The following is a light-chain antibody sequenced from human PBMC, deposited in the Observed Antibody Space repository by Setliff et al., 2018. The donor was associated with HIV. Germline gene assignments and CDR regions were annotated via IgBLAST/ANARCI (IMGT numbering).Light chain of an antibody. J-gene: IGLJ3*02. CDR1: RSDVGNTLS. V-gene: IGLV2-23*02. CDR3: CSYGSGDIWV. CDR2: EVD. Sequence: SALAQPASVSGSPGQSITISCTGSRSDVGNTLSVCWYQQNVGEVPKLLIYEVDRRPSGISHRFSGSKSGNTASLTISGLQVEDEADYYCCSYGSGDIWVFGGGTKVTVL.